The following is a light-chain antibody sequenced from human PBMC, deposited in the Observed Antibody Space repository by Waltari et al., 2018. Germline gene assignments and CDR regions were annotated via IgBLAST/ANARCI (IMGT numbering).Light chain of an antibody. CDR1: QSISSY. CDR3: QQSYSTPRLFT. J-gene: IGKJ3*01. CDR2: AAS. Sequence: DIQMTQSPSSLSASVGDRVTITCRASQSISSYLNWYQHKPGKAPKLLIFAASSLQSGVPSRFSGSGSGTDFTLTISSLQPEDFATYYCQQSYSTPRLFTFGPGTKVDIK. V-gene: IGKV1-39*01.